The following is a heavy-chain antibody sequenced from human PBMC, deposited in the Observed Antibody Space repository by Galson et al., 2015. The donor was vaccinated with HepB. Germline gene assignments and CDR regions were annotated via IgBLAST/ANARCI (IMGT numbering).Heavy chain of an antibody. D-gene: IGHD2-15*01. V-gene: IGHV5-10-1*01. CDR2: IDPSDSYT. J-gene: IGHJ3*02. CDR1: GYSFTSYW. Sequence: QSGAEVKKPGESLRISCKGSGYSFTSYWISWVRQMPGKGLEWMGRIDPSDSYTNYSPSFQGHVTISADKSISTAYLQWSSLKASDTAMYYCATSRGVVVDHDAFDIWGQGTMVTVSS. CDR3: ATSRGVVVDHDAFDI.